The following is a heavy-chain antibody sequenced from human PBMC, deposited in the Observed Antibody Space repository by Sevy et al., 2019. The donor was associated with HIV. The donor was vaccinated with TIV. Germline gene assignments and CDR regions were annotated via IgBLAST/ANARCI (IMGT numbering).Heavy chain of an antibody. J-gene: IGHJ5*02. CDR1: GGSISSSNW. CDR2: IYRSGST. Sequence: SETLSLTCGVSGGSISSSNWWHWVRQPPGKGLEWMGEIYRSGSTNYNPSLKSRVTISVDNSKNQFSLQLNSVTAADTAVYYCARGFDTPRGFDPWGQGTLVTVSS. V-gene: IGHV4-4*02. CDR3: ARGFDTPRGFDP. D-gene: IGHD3-10*01.